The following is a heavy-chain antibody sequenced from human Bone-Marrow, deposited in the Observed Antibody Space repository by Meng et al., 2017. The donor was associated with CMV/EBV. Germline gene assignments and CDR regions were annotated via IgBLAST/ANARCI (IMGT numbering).Heavy chain of an antibody. J-gene: IGHJ3*02. CDR2: ISGSGSRT. CDR1: GFTFDDYA. D-gene: IGHD2-21*01. V-gene: IGHV3-23*01. CDR3: AKDHWVAPNTYGGGAFDT. Sequence: GESLKISCAASGFTFDDYAMHWVRQAPGKGLEWVSGISGSGSRTHFADSVKGRFSISRDTSKNTIFLQMNSLRAEDTAVYYCAKDHWVAPNTYGGGAFDTWGQGTMVTVSS.